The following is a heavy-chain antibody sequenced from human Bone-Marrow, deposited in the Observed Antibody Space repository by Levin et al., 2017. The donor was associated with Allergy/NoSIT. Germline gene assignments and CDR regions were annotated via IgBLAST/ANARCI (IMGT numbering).Heavy chain of an antibody. CDR1: GGSISSSSHY. CDR2: IHYSGTT. J-gene: IGHJ6*02. Sequence: SETLSLTCTVSGGSISSSSHYWAWIRQPPGKGLEWIGNIHYSGTTYYNLSLKGRVTMSLDTYKNQFSLKLDSATAADTAVYFCARLPSRSYRVLTLSYYAMDVWGQGTTVTVSS. CDR3: ARLPSRSYRVLTLSYYAMDV. D-gene: IGHD6-13*01. V-gene: IGHV4-39*01.